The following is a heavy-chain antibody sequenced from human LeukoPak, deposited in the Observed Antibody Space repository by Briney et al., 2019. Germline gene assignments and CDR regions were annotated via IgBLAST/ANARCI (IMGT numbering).Heavy chain of an antibody. CDR2: VHYSRST. V-gene: IGHV4-39*02. D-gene: IGHD3-16*01. J-gene: IGHJ5*02. CDR1: GGAISTSSYY. Sequence: SETLSLTCTVSGGAISTSSYYWVWIRQPPGKGLEWIGSVHYSRSTYYNPSLKSRVSISLDTSKNHFSLKLSSMTAADTAVYYCARLGDNARGETPWGQGTLVTVSS. CDR3: ARLGDNARGETP.